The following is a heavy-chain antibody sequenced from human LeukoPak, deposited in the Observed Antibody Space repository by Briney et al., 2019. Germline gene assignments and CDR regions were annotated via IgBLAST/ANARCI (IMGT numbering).Heavy chain of an antibody. Sequence: PGGSLRLSCAASGFTFISYAMSWVRQAPGKGLEWVSAISGSGGSTYYADSVKGWFTISRDNSKNTLYLQMNSLRAEDTAVYYCARDSGWGGYYMPLGPDYWGQGTLVTVSS. D-gene: IGHD3-3*01. CDR3: ARDSGWGGYYMPLGPDY. CDR1: GFTFISYA. CDR2: ISGSGGST. J-gene: IGHJ4*02. V-gene: IGHV3-23*01.